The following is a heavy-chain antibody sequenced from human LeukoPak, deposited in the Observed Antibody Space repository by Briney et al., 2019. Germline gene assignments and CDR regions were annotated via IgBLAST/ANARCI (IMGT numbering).Heavy chain of an antibody. CDR2: INHSGST. J-gene: IGHJ4*02. Sequence: SETLSLTCAVYGGSFSGYYWSWIRQPPGKGLEWIGEINHSGSTNYNPSLKSRVTISVDTSKNQFSLKLSSVTAADTAVYCCARVWGWLQFYLFDYWGQGTLVTVSS. CDR1: GGSFSGYY. V-gene: IGHV4-34*01. CDR3: ARVWGWLQFYLFDY. D-gene: IGHD5-24*01.